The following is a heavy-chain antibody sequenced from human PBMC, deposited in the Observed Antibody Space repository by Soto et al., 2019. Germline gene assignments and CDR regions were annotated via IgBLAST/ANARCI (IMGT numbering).Heavy chain of an antibody. V-gene: IGHV3-48*02. J-gene: IGHJ3*02. Sequence: SGGSLRLSCAASGFTFSSYSMNWVRQAPGKGLEWVSYISSSSSTIYYADSVKGRFTISRDNAKNSLYLQMNSLRDEDTAVYYCASSGSYESLDAFDIWGQGTMVTVSS. D-gene: IGHD1-26*01. CDR1: GFTFSSYS. CDR3: ASSGSYESLDAFDI. CDR2: ISSSSSTI.